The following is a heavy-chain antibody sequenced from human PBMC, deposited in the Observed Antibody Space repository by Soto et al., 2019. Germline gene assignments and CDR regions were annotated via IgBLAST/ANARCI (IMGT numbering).Heavy chain of an antibody. V-gene: IGHV3-15*01. CDR1: GFTFSNAW. CDR2: IKSKTDGGTT. CDR3: TTDLTPPYGDYDY. J-gene: IGHJ4*02. Sequence: EVQLVESGGGLVQPGGSLRLSCAASGFTFSNAWMSWVRQAPGKGLEWVGRIKSKTDGGTTDYAAPVKGRFTISRDDSKNTLYLQMNSLKTEDTAVYYCTTDLTPPYGDYDYWGQGTLVTVSS. D-gene: IGHD4-17*01.